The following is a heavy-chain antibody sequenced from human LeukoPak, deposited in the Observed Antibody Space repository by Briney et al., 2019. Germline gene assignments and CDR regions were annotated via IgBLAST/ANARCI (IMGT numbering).Heavy chain of an antibody. CDR1: GGSISSSSYY. J-gene: IGHJ4*02. D-gene: IGHD5-18*01. V-gene: IGHV4-39*07. CDR3: ARTLRGRGARQGYSYGLTYYFDY. CDR2: INHSGST. Sequence: PSETLSLTCTVSGGSISSSSYYWGWIRQPPGKGLEWIGEINHSGSTNYNPSLKSRVTISVDTSKNQFSLKLSSVTAADTAVYYCARTLRGRGARQGYSYGLTYYFDYWGQGTLVTVSS.